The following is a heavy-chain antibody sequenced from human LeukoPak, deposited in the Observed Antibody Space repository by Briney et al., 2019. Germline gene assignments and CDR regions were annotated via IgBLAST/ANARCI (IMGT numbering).Heavy chain of an antibody. CDR3: ARRQFYYYGMDV. D-gene: IGHD5-24*01. J-gene: IGHJ6*02. CDR1: GFSFTDYP. CDR2: IRTTAEGAKYA. V-gene: IGHV3-21*05. Sequence: PGGSLRLSCATSGFSFTDYPMNWVRQAPGKGLEWISNIRTTAEGAKYAYYADSVKGRFTISRDNAKNSLYLQMNSLRAEDTAVYYCARRQFYYYGMDVWGQGTTVTVSS.